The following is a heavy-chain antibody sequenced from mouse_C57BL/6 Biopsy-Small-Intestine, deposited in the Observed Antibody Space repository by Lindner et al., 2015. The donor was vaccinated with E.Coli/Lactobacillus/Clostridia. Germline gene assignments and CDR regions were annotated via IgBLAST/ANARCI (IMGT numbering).Heavy chain of an antibody. Sequence: VQLQESGPELVKPGASVKLSCKATGYTFTGYWIEWVKQRPGHGLDWIGEILPGSGRIKYNEKFKGKATFTADTSSNTAYMQLSSLTTEDSAIYYCAREGDYDYDVVDYWGQGTTLTVSS. J-gene: IGHJ2*01. CDR1: GYTFTGYW. V-gene: IGHV1-9*01. CDR2: ILPGSGRI. D-gene: IGHD2-4*01. CDR3: AREGDYDYDVVDY.